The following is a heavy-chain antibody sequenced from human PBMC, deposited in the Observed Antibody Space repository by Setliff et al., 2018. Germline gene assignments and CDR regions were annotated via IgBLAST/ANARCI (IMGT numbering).Heavy chain of an antibody. CDR1: GLTFSSDA. V-gene: IGHV3-23*03. Sequence: GGSLRLSCAASGLTFSSDAMTWVRQTPGKGLEWVSVISSDGSSIYYADSVKGRFTISRDNSKNTLYLQMNSLRAEDTAVYFCARHPRTVTHFDYWGQGALVTVSS. CDR2: ISSDGSSI. D-gene: IGHD4-17*01. J-gene: IGHJ4*02. CDR3: ARHPRTVTHFDY.